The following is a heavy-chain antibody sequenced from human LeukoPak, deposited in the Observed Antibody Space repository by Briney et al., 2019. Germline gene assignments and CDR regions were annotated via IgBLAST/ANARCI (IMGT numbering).Heavy chain of an antibody. CDR2: ISAYNGNT. J-gene: IGHJ6*02. CDR3: ARDSGGAPVWLGNYYYGMDV. Sequence: ASVKVSCKASGYTFTSYGISWVRQAPGQGLEWMGWISAYNGNTNYAQKLQGRVTMTTDTSTSTAYMELRSLRSDDTAVYYCARDSGGAPVWLGNYYYGMDVWGQGTTVTVSS. D-gene: IGHD6-19*01. V-gene: IGHV1-18*01. CDR1: GYTFTSYG.